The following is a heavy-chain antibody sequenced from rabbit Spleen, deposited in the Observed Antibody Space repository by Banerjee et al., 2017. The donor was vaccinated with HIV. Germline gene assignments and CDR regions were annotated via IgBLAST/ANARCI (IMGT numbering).Heavy chain of an antibody. Sequence: QEQLVESGGGLVQPGGSLKLPCKASGFDFSSYGVSWVRQAPGKGLEWVACAYAGSSDSTYSATWAKGRFTISKTSSTTVTLQMTRLTAADTATYFCARDAGAGDYIDVYFSLWGQGTLVTVS. D-gene: IGHD1-1*01. CDR3: ARDAGAGDYIDVYFSL. CDR1: GFDFSSYG. CDR2: AYAGSSDST. V-gene: IGHV1S45*01. J-gene: IGHJ4*01.